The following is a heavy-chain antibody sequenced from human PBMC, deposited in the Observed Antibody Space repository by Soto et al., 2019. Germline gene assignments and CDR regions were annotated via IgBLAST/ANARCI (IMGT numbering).Heavy chain of an antibody. J-gene: IGHJ4*02. CDR2: ISSSSSYI. V-gene: IGHV3-21*01. Sequence: EVQLVESGGGLVKPGGSLRLSCAASGFTFSSYSMNWVRQAPGKGLEWVSSISSSSSYIYYADSVKGRFTISRDNAKNSPYLQMNSLRAEDTAVYYCARDYYGSGSPTPPIDYWGQGTLVTVSS. CDR1: GFTFSSYS. CDR3: ARDYYGSGSPTPPIDY. D-gene: IGHD3-10*01.